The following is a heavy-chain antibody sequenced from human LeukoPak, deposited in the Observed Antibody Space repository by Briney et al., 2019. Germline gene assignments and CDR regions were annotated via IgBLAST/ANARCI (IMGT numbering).Heavy chain of an antibody. CDR1: GYSISGGYY. CDR3: ARRYDTSGYYYLDY. J-gene: IGHJ4*02. D-gene: IGHD3-22*01. CDR2: IYHSGTT. V-gene: IGHV4-38-2*01. Sequence: SETLSLTCAVSGYSISGGYYWGWIRQPPGKGLEWIGNIYHSGTTYYNPSLKSRVTISVDTSKNQFSPKLNSVTAADTAVYYCARRYDTSGYYYLDYWGQGTLVTVSS.